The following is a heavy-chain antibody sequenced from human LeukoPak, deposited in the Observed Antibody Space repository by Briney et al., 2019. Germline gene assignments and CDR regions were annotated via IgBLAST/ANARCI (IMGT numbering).Heavy chain of an antibody. D-gene: IGHD3-10*01. CDR3: ARRRRGSAFDY. V-gene: IGHV4-39*01. CDR2: IYYSGCT. CDR1: GGSISSSSYY. Sequence: KPSETQTLTRAVCGGSISSSSYYWGWVRQPPGEGLEWIGSIYYSGCTFYNASLQCRVPISLTTSNNQFSLKLSSVPAADTAVYYCARRRRGSAFDYWGQGTLVTLSS. J-gene: IGHJ4*02.